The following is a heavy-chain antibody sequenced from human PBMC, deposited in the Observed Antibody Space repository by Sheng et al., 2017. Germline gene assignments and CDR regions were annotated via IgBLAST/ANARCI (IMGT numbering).Heavy chain of an antibody. D-gene: IGHD3-22*01. Sequence: EVQLVESGGGLVKPGGSLRLSCAASGFTFSNAWMSWVRQAPGKGLEWVGRIKSKTDGGTTDYAAPVKGRFTISRDDSKNTLYLQMNSLKTEDTAVYYCTTDLPYYYYDSSGYPFDYWGQGTLVTVSS. CDR1: GFTFSNAW. CDR3: TTDLPYYYYDSSGYPFDY. CDR2: IKSKTDGGTT. V-gene: IGHV3-15*01. J-gene: IGHJ4*02.